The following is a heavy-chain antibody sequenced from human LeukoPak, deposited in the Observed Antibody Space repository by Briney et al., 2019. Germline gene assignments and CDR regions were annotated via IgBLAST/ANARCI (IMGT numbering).Heavy chain of an antibody. CDR3: AREAGPSAVVEPAAMRRDYYYYGMDV. CDR1: GYTFTSYD. CDR2: MNPNSGNT. J-gene: IGHJ6*02. D-gene: IGHD2-2*01. Sequence: ASVKVSCKASGYTFTSYDINWERQATGQGLEWMGWMNPNSGNTGYAQKFQGRVTMTRNTSISTAYMELSSLRSEDTAVYYWAREAGPSAVVEPAAMRRDYYYYGMDVWGQGTTVTVSS. V-gene: IGHV1-8*01.